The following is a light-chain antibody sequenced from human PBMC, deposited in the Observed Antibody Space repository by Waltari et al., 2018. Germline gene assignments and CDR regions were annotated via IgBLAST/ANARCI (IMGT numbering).Light chain of an antibody. V-gene: IGKV4-1*01. CDR3: QQYYSRRT. CDR2: WAS. CDR1: QSFLYNSNDKNY. Sequence: DIVMTQSPEFLAVSLGERATINCKSSQSFLYNSNDKNYLDWYQQKPGQPPKLLIYWASTRQAGVPDRFSGSGSGTDFPLTINSLQAEDVAVYYCQQYYSRRTFGRGTRVEIK. J-gene: IGKJ1*01.